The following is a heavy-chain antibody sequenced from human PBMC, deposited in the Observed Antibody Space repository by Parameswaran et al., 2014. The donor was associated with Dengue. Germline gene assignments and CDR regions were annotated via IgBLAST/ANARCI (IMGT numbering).Heavy chain of an antibody. J-gene: IGHJ6*02. CDR3: ASTPTYYDILTGYYDYYGMDV. D-gene: IGHD3-9*01. CDR2: IYYSGST. Sequence: WIRQPQEGLEWIGSIYYSGSTYYNPSLKSRVTISVDTSKNQFSLKLSSVTAADTAVYYCASTPTYYDILTGYYDYYGMDVWGQGTTVTVSS. V-gene: IGHV4-39*01.